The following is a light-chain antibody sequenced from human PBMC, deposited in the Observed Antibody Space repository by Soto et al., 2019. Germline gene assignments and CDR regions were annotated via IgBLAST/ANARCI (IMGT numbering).Light chain of an antibody. CDR2: EAS. Sequence: DIQMTQSPSSLSASVGDRVTITCRASQSISSHLNWYQQKPGKAPQLLIYEASSLQGGVPSRFSGSGSGTEFTLTISRLQADEFAIYYCQQRYSKALTFGPGTRVDIK. CDR1: QSISSH. CDR3: QQRYSKALT. J-gene: IGKJ3*01. V-gene: IGKV1-39*01.